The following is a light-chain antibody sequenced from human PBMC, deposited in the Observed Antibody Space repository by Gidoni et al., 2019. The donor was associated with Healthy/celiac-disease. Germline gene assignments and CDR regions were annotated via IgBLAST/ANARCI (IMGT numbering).Light chain of an antibody. CDR2: DAS. J-gene: IGKJ4*01. Sequence: IVLTQSPSPLSLSPGERATLPCRASQSVSSYLAWYQQKPGQAPRLLIFDASNWATGIPAKFSGSGSGTDFTLTISSLEPEDFAVYYCQQRSNWPLTFGGGTKVEIK. CDR1: QSVSSY. CDR3: QQRSNWPLT. V-gene: IGKV3-11*01.